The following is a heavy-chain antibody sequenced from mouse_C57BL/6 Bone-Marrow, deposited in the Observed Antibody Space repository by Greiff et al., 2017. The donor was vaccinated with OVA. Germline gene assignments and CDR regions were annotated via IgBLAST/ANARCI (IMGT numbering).Heavy chain of an antibody. CDR2: INPSTGGT. D-gene: IGHD2-14*01. J-gene: IGHJ2*01. V-gene: IGHV1-42*01. CDR3: ARGDAYYRD. Sequence: EVQLQQSGPELVKPGASVKISCKASGYSFTGYYMNWVKQSPEKSLEWIGEINPSTGGTTYNQTFKAKATLSVDKTASTAYMQRKSMTSEDAAVYYCARGDAYYRDWGQGTTLTVSS. CDR1: GYSFTGYY.